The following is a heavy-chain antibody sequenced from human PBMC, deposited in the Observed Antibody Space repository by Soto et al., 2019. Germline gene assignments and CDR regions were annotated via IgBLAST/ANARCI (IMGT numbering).Heavy chain of an antibody. CDR2: INHSGST. Sequence: PSETLSLTCAVYGGSFSGYYWSWIRQPPGKGLEWIGEINHSGSTNYNPSLKSRVTISVDTSKNQFSLKLSSVTAADTAVYYCARGRGYSGSYLDIWGQGTMVTVS. CDR1: GGSFSGYY. D-gene: IGHD1-26*01. V-gene: IGHV4-34*01. J-gene: IGHJ3*02. CDR3: ARGRGYSGSYLDI.